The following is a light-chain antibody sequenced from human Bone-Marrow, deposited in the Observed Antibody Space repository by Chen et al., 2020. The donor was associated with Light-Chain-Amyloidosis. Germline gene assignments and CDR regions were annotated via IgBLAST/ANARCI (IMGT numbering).Light chain of an antibody. J-gene: IGLJ2*01. Sequence: QSALPQPSAVSGATGQLNSLHCIGTSSDIGVNNYVSWYQQHPGKAPKLILYEVTNRPSGVSHRFSGSKSGDTASLTISGLQTEDDAVYYCNSYRSDYSLVVFGGGTKLTVL. V-gene: IGLV2-14*01. CDR2: EVT. CDR1: SSDIGVNNY. CDR3: NSYRSDYSLVV.